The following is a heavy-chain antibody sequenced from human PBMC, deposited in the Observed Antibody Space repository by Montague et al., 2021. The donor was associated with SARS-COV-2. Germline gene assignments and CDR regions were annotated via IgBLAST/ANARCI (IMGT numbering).Heavy chain of an antibody. CDR2: ISQSGTA. Sequence: SETLSLTCAVYGGSFSAYYWSWLRQSPRSGLEWIAEISQSGTAHYNPSLESRVSISIDTSRNRFTLKLSSVTAADTAMYYCAREREVERAARTLVAFDMWGQGTMVTVSS. D-gene: IGHD1-1*01. J-gene: IGHJ3*02. CDR3: AREREVERAARTLVAFDM. V-gene: IGHV4-34*01. CDR1: GGSFSAYY.